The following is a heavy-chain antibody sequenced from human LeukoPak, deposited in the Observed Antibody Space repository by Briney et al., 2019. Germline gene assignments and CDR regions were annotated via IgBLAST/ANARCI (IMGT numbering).Heavy chain of an antibody. CDR3: ARDHHSSGWYPFDY. CDR2: ISYDGSNK. D-gene: IGHD6-19*01. J-gene: IGHJ4*02. CDR1: GFTFGSYA. V-gene: IGHV3-30-3*01. Sequence: PGGSLRLSCAASGFTFGSYAMHWVRQAPGKGLEWVAVISYDGSNKYYADSVKGRFTISRDNSKNTLYLQMNSLRAEDTAVYYCARDHHSSGWYPFDYWGQGTLVTVSS.